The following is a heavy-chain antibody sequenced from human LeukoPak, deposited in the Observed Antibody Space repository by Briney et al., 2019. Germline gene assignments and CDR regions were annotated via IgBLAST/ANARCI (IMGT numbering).Heavy chain of an antibody. CDR3: ARGGSGYYPYPLDY. CDR2: INPNSGGT. CDR1: GYTFTGYY. D-gene: IGHD3-22*01. J-gene: IGHJ4*02. Sequence: ASVKVSCKASGYTFTGYYMHWVRQAPGQGLEWMGWINPNSGGTNYAQKFQGRVTMTRDTSISTAYMGLSSLRSEDTAVYYCARGGSGYYPYPLDYWGQGTLVTVSS. V-gene: IGHV1-2*02.